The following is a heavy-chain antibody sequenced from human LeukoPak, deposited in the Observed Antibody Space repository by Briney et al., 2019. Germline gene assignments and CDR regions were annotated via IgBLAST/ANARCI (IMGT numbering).Heavy chain of an antibody. Sequence: PSQTLSLTCTVSGGSLSSGSYYWSWIRQPAGKGLEWIGRIYTSGGTNYNPSLKSRVTISVDTSKNQFSLKLSSVTAADTAVYYCARGVISSWSYYFDYWGQGTLVTVSS. J-gene: IGHJ4*02. CDR1: GGSLSSGSYY. CDR2: IYTSGGT. CDR3: ARGVISSWSYYFDY. D-gene: IGHD6-13*01. V-gene: IGHV4-61*02.